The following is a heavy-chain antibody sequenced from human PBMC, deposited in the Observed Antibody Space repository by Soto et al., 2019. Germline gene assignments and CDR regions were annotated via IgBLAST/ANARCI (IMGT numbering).Heavy chain of an antibody. CDR1: GFTFSDDY. D-gene: IGHD6-19*01. CDR3: ARLRASGWYMGGYLDS. V-gene: IGHV3-11*06. Sequence: QVQLVESGGGLVKPGGSLRLSCAASGFTFSDDYMSWMRQAPGKGLEWVSYIVSSSAYTKYADSVKGRFTISRDNAKNSLFLEMNSLRPEDTAVYYCARLRASGWYMGGYLDSWGQGTLVTVSS. CDR2: IVSSSAYT. J-gene: IGHJ4*02.